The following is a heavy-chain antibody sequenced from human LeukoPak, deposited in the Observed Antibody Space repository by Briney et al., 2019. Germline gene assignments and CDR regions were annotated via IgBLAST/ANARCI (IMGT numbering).Heavy chain of an antibody. Sequence: SETLSLTCNVSGASVSSGSYYWSWIRQPPGKGLEWIGEINHSGSTNYNPSLKSRVTISVDTSKNQFSLKLSSVTAADTAVYYCARRGSYYRVDYWGQGTLVTVSS. J-gene: IGHJ4*02. CDR2: INHSGST. CDR3: ARRGSYYRVDY. D-gene: IGHD1-26*01. V-gene: IGHV4-61*01. CDR1: GASVSSGSYY.